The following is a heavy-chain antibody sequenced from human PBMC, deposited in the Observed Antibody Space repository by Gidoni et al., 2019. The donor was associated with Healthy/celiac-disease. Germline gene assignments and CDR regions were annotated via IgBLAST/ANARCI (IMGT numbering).Heavy chain of an antibody. CDR3: AKGHDSSGYYPNWFDP. D-gene: IGHD3-22*01. V-gene: IGHV3-23*04. CDR2: ISGSGGST. Sequence: EVQLVESGGGLVQPGGSLRLSCAASGFTFSSYAMSWFRQAPGKGLECVSAISGSGGSTYYANSVKGRFTISRDNSKNTLYLQMNSLRAEDTAVYYCAKGHDSSGYYPNWFDPWGQGTLVTVSS. CDR1: GFTFSSYA. J-gene: IGHJ5*02.